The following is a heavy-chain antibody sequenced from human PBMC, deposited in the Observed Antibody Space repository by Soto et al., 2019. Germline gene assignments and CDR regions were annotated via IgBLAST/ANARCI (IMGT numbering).Heavy chain of an antibody. CDR3: ARGDTAMVIDY. J-gene: IGHJ4*02. CDR1: GFTFSIYW. Sequence: GGSLRLSCAALGFTFSIYWMHWVRQAPGKGLVWVSRINSAGTTTTYADSMKGRFTISRDNAKNTLYLQMNSLRAEDTAVYYCARGDTAMVIDYWGQGTQVTVSS. V-gene: IGHV3-74*01. D-gene: IGHD5-18*01. CDR2: INSAGTTT.